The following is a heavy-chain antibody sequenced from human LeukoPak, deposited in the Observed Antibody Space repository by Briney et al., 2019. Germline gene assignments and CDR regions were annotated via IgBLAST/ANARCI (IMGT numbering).Heavy chain of an antibody. CDR3: ARGSFGVVTY. Sequence: GGSLRLSCAASGFTFSNYAMSWVRQAPGQGLDWVSAISDSGVTAYYADSVKGRFTISRDNAKNSLYLQMNSLRAEDTAVYYCARGSFGVVTYWGQGTLVTVSS. J-gene: IGHJ4*02. V-gene: IGHV3-23*01. CDR1: GFTFSNYA. D-gene: IGHD3-3*01. CDR2: ISDSGVTA.